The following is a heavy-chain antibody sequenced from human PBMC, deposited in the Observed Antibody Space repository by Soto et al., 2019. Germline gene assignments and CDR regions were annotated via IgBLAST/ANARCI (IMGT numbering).Heavy chain of an antibody. CDR3: ARQPPVVPAAALADYYCYGMDV. CDR2: IDPSDSYT. Sequence: GESLKISCKGSGYSFTSYWISWVRQMPGKGLEWMGRIDPSDSYTNYSPSFQGHVTISADKSISTAYLQWSSLKASDTAMYYCARQPPVVPAAALADYYCYGMDVWGQGTTVTVSS. CDR1: GYSFTSYW. J-gene: IGHJ6*02. V-gene: IGHV5-10-1*01. D-gene: IGHD2-2*01.